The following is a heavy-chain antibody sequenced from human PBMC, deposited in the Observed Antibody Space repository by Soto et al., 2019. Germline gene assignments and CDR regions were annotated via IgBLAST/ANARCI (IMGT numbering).Heavy chain of an antibody. CDR3: AGGGVRGVITRTRDYYGMDV. V-gene: IGHV5-51*01. D-gene: IGHD3-10*01. CDR1: GYSFTSLW. Sequence: GQSLKISCKGSGYSFTSLWIGWVRQMPGKGLEWMGIIYPGDSDTKYSPSLQGQVTISADKSISTAYLQWSSLKASDTAMYYCAGGGVRGVITRTRDYYGMDVWGQGTTVTVSS. CDR2: IYPGDSDT. J-gene: IGHJ6*02.